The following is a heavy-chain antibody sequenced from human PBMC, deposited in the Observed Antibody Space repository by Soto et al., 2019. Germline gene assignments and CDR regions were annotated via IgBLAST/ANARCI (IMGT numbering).Heavy chain of an antibody. D-gene: IGHD4-4*01. V-gene: IGHV3-33*01. CDR1: GFTFSSYG. CDR2: IWYDGSNK. J-gene: IGHJ6*02. Sequence: PGGSLRLSCAASGFTFSSYGMHWVRQAPGKGLEWVAVIWYDGSNKYYADSVKGRFTISRDNSKNTLYLQMNSLRAEDTAVYYCARGRAVTTYYYYGMDVWGQGTTVTVSS. CDR3: ARGRAVTTYYYYGMDV.